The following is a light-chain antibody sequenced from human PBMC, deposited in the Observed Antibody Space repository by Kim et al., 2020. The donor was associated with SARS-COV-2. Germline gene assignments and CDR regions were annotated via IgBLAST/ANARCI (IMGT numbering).Light chain of an antibody. CDR3: GADHGSGNNFVKV. Sequence: CTLSSGYSNYEVDWYQQRPGTGPRFVMRVGTGGIVGSKGDGIPDRFSVLGSGLNRYLTIKNIQEEDESDYHCGADHGSGNNFVKVFGGGTQLTVL. V-gene: IGLV9-49*01. CDR1: SGYSNYE. CDR2: VGTGGIVG. J-gene: IGLJ2*01.